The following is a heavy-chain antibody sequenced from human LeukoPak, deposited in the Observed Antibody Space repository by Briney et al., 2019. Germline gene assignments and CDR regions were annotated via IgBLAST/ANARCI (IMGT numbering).Heavy chain of an antibody. CDR1: GGSFSGYY. D-gene: IGHD6-13*01. V-gene: IGHV4-34*01. Sequence: SETLSLTCAVYGGSFSGYYWSWIRQPPGKGLEWIGEINHSGSTNYNPSLKSRVTISVDTSKNQFSLKLSSVTAADTAVYYCARELSWRFDYWGQGTLVTVSS. J-gene: IGHJ4*02. CDR2: INHSGST. CDR3: ARELSWRFDY.